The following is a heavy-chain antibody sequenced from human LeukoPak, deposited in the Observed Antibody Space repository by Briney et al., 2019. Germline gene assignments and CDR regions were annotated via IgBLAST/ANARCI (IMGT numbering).Heavy chain of an antibody. V-gene: IGHV1-18*04. D-gene: IGHD5-18*01. Sequence: ASVKVSCKASGYTFTGYYMHWVRQAPGQGLEWMGWISAYNGHTNYAQKFQGRVTMTSDTSTSTAYMELRSLTSDDTALYYCARADRTAITQDYWGQGTLVTVSS. J-gene: IGHJ4*02. CDR1: GYTFTGYY. CDR2: ISAYNGHT. CDR3: ARADRTAITQDY.